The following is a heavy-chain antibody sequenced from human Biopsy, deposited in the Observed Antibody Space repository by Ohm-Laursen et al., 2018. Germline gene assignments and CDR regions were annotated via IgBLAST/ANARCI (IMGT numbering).Heavy chain of an antibody. Sequence: GSLRLSCSASGFMFSASWMSLVRQAPGKGLEWVANINPDGSVKYFADSVKGRFTISRDNAENSMYLQMSSLTVDDTAVYYCAGDERWGQGTLVTVSS. D-gene: IGHD5-24*01. CDR2: INPDGSVK. J-gene: IGHJ1*01. CDR1: GFMFSASW. CDR3: AGDER. V-gene: IGHV3-7*01.